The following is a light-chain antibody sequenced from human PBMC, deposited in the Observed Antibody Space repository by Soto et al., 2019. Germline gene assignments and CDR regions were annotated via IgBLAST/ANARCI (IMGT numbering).Light chain of an antibody. J-gene: IGLJ3*02. CDR2: SND. Sequence: QSVLTQPPSASGTPGQRVTISCSGSSSNIGSTSVYWYQQLPGTAPKLLIYSNDRRPSGVPDRLSASKSGTSASLAISGLQSEDEADYYCAAWDNSLSGGVFGGGTKLTVL. V-gene: IGLV1-44*01. CDR1: SSNIGSTS. CDR3: AAWDNSLSGGV.